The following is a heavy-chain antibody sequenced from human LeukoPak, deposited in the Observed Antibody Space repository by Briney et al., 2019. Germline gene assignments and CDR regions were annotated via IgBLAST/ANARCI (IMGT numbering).Heavy chain of an antibody. Sequence: PGGSLRLSCAASGFTFSTFAMSWVRQAPGKGLEWVSGISYGGDYTYYADSVKGRFTISRDNSKNTLYLQMNSLRADDTAVYHCAKDGDRDGYNYADYWGQGTLVTVSS. V-gene: IGHV3-23*01. J-gene: IGHJ4*02. CDR2: ISYGGDYT. D-gene: IGHD5-24*01. CDR1: GFTFSTFA. CDR3: AKDGDRDGYNYADY.